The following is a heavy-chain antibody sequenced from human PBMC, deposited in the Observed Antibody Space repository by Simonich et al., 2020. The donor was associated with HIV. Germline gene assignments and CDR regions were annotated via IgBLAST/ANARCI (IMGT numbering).Heavy chain of an antibody. D-gene: IGHD2-2*01. CDR1: GFTFSSYS. V-gene: IGHV3-21*01. CDR2: ISSSSSYI. CDR3: ARDGRKGSSTSCSDY. Sequence: EVQLVESGGGLVKPGGSLRLSCAASGFTFSSYSMNWVRQAPGKGLEWDSSISSSSSYIYYADSVMGRFTISRDNAKNSLYRQMKSLRAEDTAVYYCARDGRKGSSTSCSDYWGQGTLVTVSS. J-gene: IGHJ4*02.